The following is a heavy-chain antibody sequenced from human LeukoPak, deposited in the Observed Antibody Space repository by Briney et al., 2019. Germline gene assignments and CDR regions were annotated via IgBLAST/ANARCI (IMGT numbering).Heavy chain of an antibody. V-gene: IGHV3-74*01. D-gene: IGHD6-19*01. J-gene: IGHJ4*02. CDR2: INADGSAT. CDR1: GFTFSSHW. CDR3: AKGSAGIAVAALDY. Sequence: GGSLRLSCAASGFTFSSHWMHWVRQAPEKGLVGVSHINADGSATYYAASVKGRFTISRDNAKNSLYLQMNSLRAEDTALYYCAKGSAGIAVAALDYWGQGTLVTVSS.